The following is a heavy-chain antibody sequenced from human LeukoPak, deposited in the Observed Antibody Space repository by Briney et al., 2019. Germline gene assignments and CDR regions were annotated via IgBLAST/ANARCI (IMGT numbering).Heavy chain of an antibody. D-gene: IGHD1-26*01. CDR2: IRQDGGLK. CDR3: AREIVGAIKSYFDY. V-gene: IGHV3-7*01. J-gene: IGHJ4*02. CDR1: GFTFSSYW. Sequence: PGGSLRLSCTATGFTFSSYWMSWVRQAPGKGLEWVANIRQDGGLKHYVDSVKGRFTISRDNAENSLYLRMNSLRAEDTAVYYCAREIVGAIKSYFDYWGQGTLVTASS.